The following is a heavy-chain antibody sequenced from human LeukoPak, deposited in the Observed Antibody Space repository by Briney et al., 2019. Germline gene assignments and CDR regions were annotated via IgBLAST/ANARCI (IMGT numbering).Heavy chain of an antibody. CDR2: LSGSDTIM. CDR1: GLTFGNYA. CDR3: AKEATASYRISAFDV. J-gene: IGHJ3*01. D-gene: IGHD1-14*01. Sequence: GGSLRLSCVCSGLTFGNYAMSWVRQGPGKGLEWVSSLSGSDTIMNYAASVKGRFTISRDNSKSTLYLQLNNLGAEDTALYYCAKEATASYRISAFDVWGHGTMVIVSS. V-gene: IGHV3-23*01.